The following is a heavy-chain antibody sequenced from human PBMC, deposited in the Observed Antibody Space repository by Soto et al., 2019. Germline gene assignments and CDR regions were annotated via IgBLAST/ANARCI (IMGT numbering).Heavy chain of an antibody. CDR2: ISPSSGHI. CDR3: SGCSGGACHNNYGMDV. Sequence: EVHLVESGGGLVKPGGSLRLSCAVSGFTFSSCTMNWVRQAPGKGLEWVSSISPSSGHIYYADSVKGRFTISRDNAKNSLVRQINSLRGEDTAVYYCSGCSGGACHNNYGMDVWGQGTTVTVSS. D-gene: IGHD2-15*01. CDR1: GFTFSSCT. J-gene: IGHJ6*02. V-gene: IGHV3-21*06.